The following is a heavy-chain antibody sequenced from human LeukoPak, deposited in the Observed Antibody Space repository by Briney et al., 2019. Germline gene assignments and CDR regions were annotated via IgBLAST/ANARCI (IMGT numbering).Heavy chain of an antibody. D-gene: IGHD2-2*01. CDR1: GYTFTGYY. Sequence: ASVKVSCKASGYTFTGYYMHRVRQAPGQGLEWMGWINPNSGGTNYAQKFQGRVTMTRDTSTSTAYMELSRLRSDDTAVYYCARVEVRRSSTSCGLAYWGQGTLVTVSS. J-gene: IGHJ4*02. CDR3: ARVEVRRSSTSCGLAY. CDR2: INPNSGGT. V-gene: IGHV1-2*02.